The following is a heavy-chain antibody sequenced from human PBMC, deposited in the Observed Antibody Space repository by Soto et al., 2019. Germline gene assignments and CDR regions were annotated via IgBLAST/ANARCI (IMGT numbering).Heavy chain of an antibody. J-gene: IGHJ5*02. Sequence: EVQLVESGGGLVKPGGSLRLSCAASGFTLSYAWMNWVRQAPGRGLEWVGRIKSKSDGGTADYAAPVRGGFTISRDDSKNTLYLQMSSLQPEDTAVYYCTTVFFWGLQVFSWGQGTLVTVSS. D-gene: IGHD2-21*01. V-gene: IGHV3-15*07. CDR2: IKSKSDGGTA. CDR1: GFTLSYAW. CDR3: TTVFFWGLQVFS.